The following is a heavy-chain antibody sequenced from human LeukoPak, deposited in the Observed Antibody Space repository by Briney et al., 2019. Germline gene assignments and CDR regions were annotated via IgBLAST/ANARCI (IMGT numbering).Heavy chain of an antibody. Sequence: GGSLRLSCAASEVTFSSYAMSWVRHAPGEGLEWGSAISGSGGSPYYADSVKGPVTLPRDNFQNTLYLPMHSLRADDTAVYYCAKGSRGSYYGSYYDYWGQGTLVAVSS. CDR3: AKGSRGSYYGSYYDY. D-gene: IGHD1-26*01. J-gene: IGHJ4*02. CDR2: ISGSGGSP. CDR1: EVTFSSYA. V-gene: IGHV3-23*01.